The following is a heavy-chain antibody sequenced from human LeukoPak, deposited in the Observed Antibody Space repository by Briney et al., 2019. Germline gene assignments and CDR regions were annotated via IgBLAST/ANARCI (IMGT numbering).Heavy chain of an antibody. CDR2: ISGSGGST. CDR1: GFTFSSYA. D-gene: IGHD1-14*01. CDR3: AKREVYLSRYYYYYGMDV. J-gene: IGHJ6*02. Sequence: PGGSLRLSCAASGFTFSSYAMSWVRQAPGKGLEWVSAISGSGGSTYYADSVKGRFTISRDNSKNTLYLQMNSPRAEDTAVYYCAKREVYLSRYYYYYGMDVWGQGTTVTVSS. V-gene: IGHV3-23*01.